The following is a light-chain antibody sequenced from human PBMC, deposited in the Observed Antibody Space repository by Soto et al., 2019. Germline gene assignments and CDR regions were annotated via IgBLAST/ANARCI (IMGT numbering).Light chain of an antibody. CDR2: DAS. Sequence: DIQMTQSPSSVSASVGDRVTITCRASQGISNWLAWYQQRPGRAPKLLIYDASTLQSGVPSRFSGGGSGTDFTLTISSLQPEDYAIYFCQQTDNFPWTFGQGTKVEI. CDR1: QGISNW. V-gene: IGKV1-12*01. CDR3: QQTDNFPWT. J-gene: IGKJ1*01.